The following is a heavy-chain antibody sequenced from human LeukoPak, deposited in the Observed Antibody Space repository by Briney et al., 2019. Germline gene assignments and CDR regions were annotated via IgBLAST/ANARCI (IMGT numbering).Heavy chain of an antibody. Sequence: GGSLRLSCTASGFAFDEYGMSWVRQVPGKGLEWVSGINWSGGSTGYADPLRGRFTISRDNAKNSLYLQMDSLRAEDTALYYCARAPITSPFYFDYWGQGTLVTVSS. CDR1: GFAFDEYG. CDR3: ARAPITSPFYFDY. J-gene: IGHJ4*02. V-gene: IGHV3-20*04. D-gene: IGHD2-2*01. CDR2: INWSGGST.